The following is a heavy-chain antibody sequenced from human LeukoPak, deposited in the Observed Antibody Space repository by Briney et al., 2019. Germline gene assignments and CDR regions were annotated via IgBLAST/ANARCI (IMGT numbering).Heavy chain of an antibody. CDR3: ASTYYKLYYFDY. J-gene: IGHJ4*02. CDR2: IIPIFGTA. Sequence: SVKVSCKASGGTFSSYAISWVRQAPGQGLEWMGRIIPIFGTANYAQKFQGRVTITTDESTSTAYMELSSLRSEDTAVYYCASTYYKLYYFDYWAKGTLVTVSS. D-gene: IGHD3-10*01. CDR1: GGTFSSYA. V-gene: IGHV1-69*05.